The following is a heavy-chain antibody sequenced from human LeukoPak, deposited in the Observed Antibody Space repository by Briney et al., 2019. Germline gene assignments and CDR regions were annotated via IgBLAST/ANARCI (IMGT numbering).Heavy chain of an antibody. D-gene: IGHD3-22*01. Sequence: PSETLSLTCAVYGGSFSGYYWNWIRQPPGKGLEWIGEINHSGSTNYNPSLKSRVTISVDTSKNQFSLKLSSVTAADTAVYYCASSAYESSGYGGYYMDVWGKGTTVTVSS. J-gene: IGHJ6*03. V-gene: IGHV4-34*01. CDR2: INHSGST. CDR1: GGSFSGYY. CDR3: ASSAYESSGYGGYYMDV.